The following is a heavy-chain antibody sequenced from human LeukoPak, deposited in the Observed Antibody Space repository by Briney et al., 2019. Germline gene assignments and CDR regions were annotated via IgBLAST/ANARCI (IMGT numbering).Heavy chain of an antibody. V-gene: IGHV1-2*02. J-gene: IGHJ4*02. CDR3: ARGGSSNCY. Sequence: ASVKVSCKASGYTFTATYYMHWVRQAPGQGLEWMGWINPDSGGTNYARNFQGRVTLTRDTSISTAYMELSRLRSDDTAVYYCARGGSSNCYWGQGTLVTVSS. CDR1: GYTFTATYY. CDR2: INPDSGGT. D-gene: IGHD1-26*01.